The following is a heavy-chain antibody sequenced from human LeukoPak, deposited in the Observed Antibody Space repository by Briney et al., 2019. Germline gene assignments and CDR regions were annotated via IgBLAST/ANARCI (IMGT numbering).Heavy chain of an antibody. D-gene: IGHD4-23*01. V-gene: IGHV1-46*03. CDR3: ASREDGGNGIFDY. J-gene: IGHJ4*01. CDR2: INPSDGST. Sequence: ASVKVSCKASGYTFTSYYMHWVRQAPGQGREWMGIINPSDGSTSYAQKFQGRVTMTRDTSTSTVHMELSSLGSEDTAVYYCASREDGGNGIFDYWGQGTLVTVSS. CDR1: GYTFTSYY.